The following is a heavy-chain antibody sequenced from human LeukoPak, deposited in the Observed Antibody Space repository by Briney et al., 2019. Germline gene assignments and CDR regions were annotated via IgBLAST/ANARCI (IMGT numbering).Heavy chain of an antibody. J-gene: IGHJ4*02. CDR2: ISSSSSYI. Sequence: GGSLRLSCAASGFTFSSYSMNWVRQAPGKGLEWVSSISSSSSYIYYADSVKGRFTISRDNAKNSLYLQMNSLRAEDTAVYYCARVSGYDPYYFDYWGQGTLVTVSS. CDR1: GFTFSSYS. V-gene: IGHV3-21*01. CDR3: ARVSGYDPYYFDY. D-gene: IGHD5-12*01.